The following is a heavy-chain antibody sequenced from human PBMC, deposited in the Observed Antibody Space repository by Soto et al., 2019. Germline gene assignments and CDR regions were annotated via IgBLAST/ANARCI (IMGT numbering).Heavy chain of an antibody. CDR1: GYSFSAYY. Sequence: QVQLEQSGAEVKEPGASVKVSCKASGYSFSAYYIHWVRQAPGQGLEWMGWIIPDTGDTKYGQKFQDRVTMTRDTSITTAYMELSRLRSDDTGVDYCARGTFDTSANYNAGWFDPWGQGTLVTVSS. CDR3: ARGTFDTSANYNAGWFDP. J-gene: IGHJ5*02. D-gene: IGHD3-22*01. V-gene: IGHV1-2*02. CDR2: IIPDTGDT.